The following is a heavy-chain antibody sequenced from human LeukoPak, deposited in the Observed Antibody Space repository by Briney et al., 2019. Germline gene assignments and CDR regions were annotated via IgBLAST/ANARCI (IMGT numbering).Heavy chain of an antibody. J-gene: IGHJ5*02. CDR1: GGSIRSYY. Sequence: PSETLSLTCTVSGGSIRSYYWSWIRQPPGKGLEWIGSIYYSGTSHYNPSLKSRVTISVDTSKNQFSLKLNSVTAADTSVYYCARLGRGSSGGWFDPWGQGTLVTVSS. CDR3: ARLGRGSSGGWFDP. CDR2: IYYSGTS. V-gene: IGHV4-59*05. D-gene: IGHD6-13*01.